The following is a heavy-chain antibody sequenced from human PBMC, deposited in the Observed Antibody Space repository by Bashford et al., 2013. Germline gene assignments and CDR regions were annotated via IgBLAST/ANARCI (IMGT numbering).Heavy chain of an antibody. CDR2: IIPLFGSA. Sequence: SVKVSCKASGGTFNSFVITWVRQAPGQRLEWMGAIIPLFGSANYAQKFQGRVTITADESTSTAYMELSSLRSEDTAVYYCARDRSKGYSYGGLFDHWGQGTLVTVSS. V-gene: IGHV1-69*13. CDR1: GGTFNSFV. CDR3: ARDRSKGYSYGGLFDH. D-gene: IGHD5-18*01. J-gene: IGHJ4*02.